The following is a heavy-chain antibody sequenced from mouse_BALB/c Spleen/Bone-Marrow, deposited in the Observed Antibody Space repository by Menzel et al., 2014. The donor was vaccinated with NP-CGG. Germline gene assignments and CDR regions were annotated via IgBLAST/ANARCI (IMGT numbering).Heavy chain of an antibody. CDR3: ARGVGRAFDY. CDR1: GYTFTSYW. CDR2: INPSTGYT. D-gene: IGHD4-1*01. J-gene: IGHJ2*01. V-gene: IGHV1-7*01. Sequence: VQVVESGAELAKPGASVKMSCKASGYTFTSYWMHWVRQRPGQGLEWIGYINPSTGYTEYNQEFKDKATLTADKSSSTACMQLSSLTSEDSAVYYCARGVGRAFDYWGQGTTLTVSS.